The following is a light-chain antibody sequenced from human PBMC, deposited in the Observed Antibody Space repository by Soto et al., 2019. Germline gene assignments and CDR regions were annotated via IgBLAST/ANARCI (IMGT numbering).Light chain of an antibody. CDR1: QSISSA. Sequence: AIQLTQSPSSLSASVGARVTIACRASQSISSALAWYQQKPGKPPKLLIYDASSLESGVPSRFSGSGSGTEFTLTICSLQPEDFASYFCQQFNSFPFTFGGGTKVQI. CDR3: QQFNSFPFT. CDR2: DAS. J-gene: IGKJ4*01. V-gene: IGKV1-13*02.